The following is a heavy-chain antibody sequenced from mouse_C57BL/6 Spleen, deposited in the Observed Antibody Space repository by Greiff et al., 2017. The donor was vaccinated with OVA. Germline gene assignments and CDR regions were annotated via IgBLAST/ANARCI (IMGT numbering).Heavy chain of an antibody. V-gene: IGHV1-82*01. D-gene: IGHD1-1*01. J-gene: IGHJ2*01. CDR3: AREGVYYGFDC. CDR1: GYAFSSSW. CDR2: IYPGGGDT. Sequence: VQLQQSGPELVKPGASVKISCKASGYAFSSSWMNWVKQSPGKGLEWIGRIYPGGGDTNYTGKFKGKATLTADKASSTAYMQMSSLTSEDSAVYFCAREGVYYGFDCWGHGTTLTVSS.